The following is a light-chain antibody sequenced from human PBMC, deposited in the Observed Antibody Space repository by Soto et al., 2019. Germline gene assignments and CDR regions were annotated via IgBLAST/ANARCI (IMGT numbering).Light chain of an antibody. CDR2: GAS. Sequence: DIVMTQSASTLPGSPGERATLSCRASQSVSSRLAWYQQRPGQAPRLLISGASSRATGIPDRFSGSWSGTESTLTISSLKSEDFAVYYCQQYNNWITFGQGTRLEI. CDR1: QSVSSR. CDR3: QQYNNWIT. V-gene: IGKV3D-15*01. J-gene: IGKJ5*01.